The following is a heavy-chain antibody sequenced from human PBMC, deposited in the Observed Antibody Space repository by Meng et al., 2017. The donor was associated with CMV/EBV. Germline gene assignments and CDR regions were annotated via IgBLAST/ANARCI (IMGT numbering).Heavy chain of an antibody. J-gene: IGHJ6*02. CDR3: ARDRRVRGVIGYYYYGMDV. D-gene: IGHD3-10*01. CDR2: IYYSGST. CDR1: GCSISSYY. Sequence: SETLSLTCTVSGCSISSYYLSWIRQPPGKGLEWIGYIYYSGSTNYNPSLKSRVTISVDTSKNQFSLKLISVIAADTAVYYCARDRRVRGVIGYYYYGMDVWGQGTTVTVSS. V-gene: IGHV4-59*01.